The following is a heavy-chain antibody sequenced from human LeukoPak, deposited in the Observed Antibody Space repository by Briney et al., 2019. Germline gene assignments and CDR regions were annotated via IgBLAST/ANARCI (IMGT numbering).Heavy chain of an antibody. J-gene: IGHJ4*02. CDR3: ATCLHNNYYGSGRD. CDR1: GYTFTSYH. Sequence: ASVKVSCKASGYTFTSYHMHWVRQAPGQGLDWMGIINPSAGITTYAQKFQGRVAMTKDTSTSTAYMELSRLKSDDAAAYYCATCLHNNYYGSGRDWGQGTLVTVSS. CDR2: INPSAGIT. D-gene: IGHD3-10*01. V-gene: IGHV1-46*01.